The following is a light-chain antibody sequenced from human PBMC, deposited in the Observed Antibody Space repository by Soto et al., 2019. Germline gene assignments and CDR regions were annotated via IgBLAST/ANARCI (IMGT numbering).Light chain of an antibody. J-gene: IGLJ3*02. CDR2: DVT. CDR3: CSYAGSSWV. V-gene: IGLV2-11*01. CDR1: SSDVGGYNY. Sequence: QSVLTQPRSVSGSPGQSVTISCTGTSSDVGGYNYVSWYQQHPGKAPKLIIYDVTERPSGVPDRFSGSKSGNSASLTISGLQAEDETDYYCCSYAGSSWVFGGGTKQTVL.